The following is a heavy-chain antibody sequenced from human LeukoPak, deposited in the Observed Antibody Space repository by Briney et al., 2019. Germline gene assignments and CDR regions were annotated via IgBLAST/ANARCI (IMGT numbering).Heavy chain of an antibody. D-gene: IGHD3-3*01. CDR3: ARDPGITIFGVAVGGY. CDR1: GFTFSSYA. V-gene: IGHV3-64*01. Sequence: GGSLRLSCAASGFTFSSYAMHWVRQAPGKGLEYVAVISTNGDSTYYANSVKGRFTISRDNSKNTLYLQMGSLRVEDMAVYYCARDPGITIFGVAVGGYWGQGTLVTVSS. J-gene: IGHJ4*02. CDR2: ISTNGDST.